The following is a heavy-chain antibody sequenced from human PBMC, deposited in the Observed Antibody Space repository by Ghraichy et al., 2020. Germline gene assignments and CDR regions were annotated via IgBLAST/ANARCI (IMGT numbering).Heavy chain of an antibody. Sequence: SETLSLTCTVSGGSISSYYWSWIRQPAGKGLEWIGRIYTSGSTNYNPSLKSRVTMSVDTSKNQFSLKLSSVTAADTAVYYCARVPPPGYSGYDGAFDIWGQGTMVTVSS. CDR2: IYTSGST. CDR3: ARVPPPGYSGYDGAFDI. D-gene: IGHD5-12*01. CDR1: GGSISSYY. V-gene: IGHV4-4*07. J-gene: IGHJ3*02.